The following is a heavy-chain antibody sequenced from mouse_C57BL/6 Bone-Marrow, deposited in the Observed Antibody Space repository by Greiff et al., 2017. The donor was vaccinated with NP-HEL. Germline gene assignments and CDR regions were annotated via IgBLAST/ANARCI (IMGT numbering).Heavy chain of an antibody. D-gene: IGHD2-10*02. CDR3: ARWELYGNYGAMDY. CDR1: GYTFTSYW. J-gene: IGHJ4*01. Sequence: QVRLKQPGAELVKPGASVKMSCKASGYTFTSYWITWVKQRPGQGLEWIGDIYPGSGSTNYNEKFKSKATLTVDTSSSTAYMQLSSLTSEDSAVYYCARWELYGNYGAMDYWGQGTSVTVSS. CDR2: IYPGSGST. V-gene: IGHV1-55*01.